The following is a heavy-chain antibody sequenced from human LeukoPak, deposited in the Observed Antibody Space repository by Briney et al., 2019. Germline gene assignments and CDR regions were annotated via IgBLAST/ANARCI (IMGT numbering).Heavy chain of an antibody. CDR2: IYSGGST. V-gene: IGHV3-66*01. D-gene: IGHD3-10*01. CDR3: AVIRIWFGDPSDY. J-gene: IGHJ4*02. Sequence: GGSLRLSCAASEFSVGSNYMTWVRQAPGKGLEWVSLIYSGGSTYYADSVKGRFTISRDNSKNTLYLQMNSLRVEDTAVYYCAVIRIWFGDPSDYWGQGTLVTVSS. CDR1: EFSVGSNY.